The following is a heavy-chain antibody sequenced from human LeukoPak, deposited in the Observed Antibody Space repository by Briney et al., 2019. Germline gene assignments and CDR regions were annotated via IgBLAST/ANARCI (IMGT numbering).Heavy chain of an antibody. CDR2: INLKTDGETT. CDR1: GFTFSSYA. J-gene: IGHJ4*02. Sequence: GGSLRLSCTASGFTFSSYAMDWVRQAPGKGLEWVGRINLKTDGETTDYAAPVKGRFTISRDDSKSTLYLQMTSLKTEDTAIYYCTTEYYGSSTFWGQGTLLTVSS. V-gene: IGHV3-15*01. CDR3: TTEYYGSSTF. D-gene: IGHD1-26*01.